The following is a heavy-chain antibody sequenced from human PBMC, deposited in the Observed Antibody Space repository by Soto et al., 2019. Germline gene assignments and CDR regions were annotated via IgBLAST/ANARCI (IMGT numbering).Heavy chain of an antibody. J-gene: IGHJ4*02. D-gene: IGHD1-26*01. V-gene: IGHV3-30*18. CDR2: ISYDGSNG. CDR3: AKGDSERYYFAY. Sequence: QVQLVESGGGVVQPGRSLRLSCAASGFTFSSYGMHWVRQAPGKGLEWVAVISYDGSNGYYADSVKGRITISRDNSKNTLYLQMNSLTAEDTAVYYCAKGDSERYYFAYWGKGSLVTVSS. CDR1: GFTFSSYG.